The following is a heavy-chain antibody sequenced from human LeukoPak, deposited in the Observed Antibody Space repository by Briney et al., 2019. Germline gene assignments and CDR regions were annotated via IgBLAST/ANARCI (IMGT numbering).Heavy chain of an antibody. J-gene: IGHJ4*02. D-gene: IGHD3-10*01. CDR2: LWYDGRNK. CDR1: GFTFRNYG. V-gene: IGHV3-33*01. Sequence: PGGSLRLSCAPSGFTFRNYGMHWVRQAPGKGLEWVSGLWYDGRNKAYADSVKGRFTISRDNAKNSLYLQMNSLRAEDTALYYCAREHYGSGSYYSGYYFDYWGQGTLVTVSS. CDR3: AREHYGSGSYYSGYYFDY.